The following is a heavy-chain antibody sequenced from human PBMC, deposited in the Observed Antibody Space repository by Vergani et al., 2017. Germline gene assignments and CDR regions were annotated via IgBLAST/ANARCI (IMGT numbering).Heavy chain of an antibody. Sequence: QVQLQQWGAGLLKPSETLSLTCAVYGGSFSGYYCSWIRQTPGKGLEWIGQISYSGDTNYSPSLTSRLTISIDTSKNQFSLKVNSVTAADTAMYYCARVSCSSTSCYQPFDYWGQGTLVTVSS. J-gene: IGHJ4*02. CDR1: GGSFSGYY. D-gene: IGHD2-2*01. CDR3: ARVSCSSTSCYQPFDY. V-gene: IGHV4-34*01. CDR2: ISYSGDT.